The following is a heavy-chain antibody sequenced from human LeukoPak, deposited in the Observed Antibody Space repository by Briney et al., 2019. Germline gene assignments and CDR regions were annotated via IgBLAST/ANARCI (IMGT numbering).Heavy chain of an antibody. Sequence: GGSLRLSCAASGFTFSSYAMSWVRQAPGKGLEWVSAISGSGGSTYYADSVKGRFTISRDNSKNTLYLQMKSLRAEDTAVYYWGRPLEYSSSGGGDYWGQGTLVTVSS. D-gene: IGHD6-6*01. CDR1: GFTFSSYA. CDR2: ISGSGGST. V-gene: IGHV3-23*01. J-gene: IGHJ4*02. CDR3: GRPLEYSSSGGGDY.